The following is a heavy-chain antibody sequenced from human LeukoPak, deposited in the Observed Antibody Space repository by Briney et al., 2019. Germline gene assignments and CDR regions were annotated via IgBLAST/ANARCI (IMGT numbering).Heavy chain of an antibody. J-gene: IGHJ4*02. D-gene: IGHD3-9*01. CDR3: AKAYYDILTGYYIYYFDY. Sequence: GGSLRLSCAASGFTFSSYGMSWVRQAPGKGLEWVSAISGSGGSTYYADSVKGRFTISRDNSKNTLYLQMNSLRAEDTAVYYCAKAYYDILTGYYIYYFDYWGQGTLVTVSS. CDR2: ISGSGGST. CDR1: GFTFSSYG. V-gene: IGHV3-23*01.